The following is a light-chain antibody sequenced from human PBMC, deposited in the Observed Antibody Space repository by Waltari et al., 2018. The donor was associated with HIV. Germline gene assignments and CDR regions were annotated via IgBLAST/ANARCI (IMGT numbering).Light chain of an antibody. CDR1: SSDVGGYKY. J-gene: IGLJ2*01. V-gene: IGLV2-14*01. CDR3: ISFTTTNSPHVL. CDR2: EVK. Sequence: QSALTQPASVSGSPGQSITISCTGTSSDVGGYKYVSWYQQHPGKAPKLMVYEVKYLPSWISDRFSGSKSANTASLTISGLQADDEADYYCISFTTTNSPHVLFGGGTKLTV.